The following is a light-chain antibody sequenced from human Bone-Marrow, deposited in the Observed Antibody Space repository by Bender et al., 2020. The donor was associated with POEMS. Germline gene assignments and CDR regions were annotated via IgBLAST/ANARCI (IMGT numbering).Light chain of an antibody. Sequence: QLVLTQSPSASASLGASVRLTCTLSSGYNTYAIAWHQQQPERGPRYLMRLKSDGSHSKGDGIPDRFSGSSSGAERYLTISSLQSEDEADYYCQNWGTGVVIFGGGTTLTVL. CDR3: QNWGTGVVI. CDR2: LKSDGSH. V-gene: IGLV4-69*01. J-gene: IGLJ2*01. CDR1: SGYNTYA.